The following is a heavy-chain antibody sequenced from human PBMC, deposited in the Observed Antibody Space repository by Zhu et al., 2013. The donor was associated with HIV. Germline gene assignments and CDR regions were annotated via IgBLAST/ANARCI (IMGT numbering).Heavy chain of an antibody. D-gene: IGHD2-21*01. V-gene: IGHV1-69*01. CDR3: ARDRGEGNWFDP. J-gene: IGHJ5*02. CDR2: NIPMFGTT. CDR1: GGTFNNYG. Sequence: QVQLVQSGAEVKKPGSSVTVSCKASGGTFNNYGINWVRQAPGQGLEWMGGNIPMFGTTSYAQKFQGRVTITADESTNTVYMELTSLRSEDTAVYYCARDRGEGNWFDPWGQGTLVTVSS.